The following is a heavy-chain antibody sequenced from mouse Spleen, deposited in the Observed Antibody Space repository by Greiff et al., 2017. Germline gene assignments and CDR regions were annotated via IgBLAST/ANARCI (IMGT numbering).Heavy chain of an antibody. J-gene: IGHJ2*01. CDR2: ISSGGSYT. Sequence: EVQVVESGGGLVKPGGSLKLSCAASGFTFSSYAMSWVRQTPEKRLEWVATISSGGSYTYYPDSVKGRFTISRDNAKNTLYLQMSSLRSEDTAMYYCARQNYDYYFDYWGQGTTLTVSS. CDR3: ARQNYDYYFDY. CDR1: GFTFSSYA. D-gene: IGHD2-4*01. V-gene: IGHV5-9-3*01.